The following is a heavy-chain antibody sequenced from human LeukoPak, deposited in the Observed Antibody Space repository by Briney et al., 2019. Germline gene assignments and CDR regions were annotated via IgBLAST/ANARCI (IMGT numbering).Heavy chain of an antibody. J-gene: IGHJ6*02. CDR2: IYSGGST. CDR3: ARDSVSDSYGMDV. D-gene: IGHD1-26*01. CDR1: GFTVSSNY. Sequence: PGGSLRLSCAASGFTVSSNYMSWVRQAPGKGLEWVSVIYSGGSTYYADSVKGRFTISRDNPKNTLYLQMNSLRAEDTAVYYCARDSVSDSYGMDVWGQGTTVTVSS. V-gene: IGHV3-66*02.